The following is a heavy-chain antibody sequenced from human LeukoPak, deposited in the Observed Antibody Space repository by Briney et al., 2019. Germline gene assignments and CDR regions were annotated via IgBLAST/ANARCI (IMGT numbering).Heavy chain of an antibody. CDR2: ISYDGSNK. J-gene: IGHJ4*02. CDR3: ARVRDDYSVDY. D-gene: IGHD5-24*01. Sequence: PGGSLRLSCAASGFTFSSYAMHWVRQAPGKGLEWVAVISYDGSNKYYADSVKGRFTISRDNSKNTLYLQMNSPRAEDTAVYYCARVRDDYSVDYWGQGTLVTVSS. CDR1: GFTFSSYA. V-gene: IGHV3-30*04.